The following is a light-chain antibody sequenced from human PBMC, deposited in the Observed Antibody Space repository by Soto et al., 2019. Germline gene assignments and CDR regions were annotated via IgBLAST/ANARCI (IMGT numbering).Light chain of an antibody. J-gene: IGKJ1*01. CDR3: HQYIDWLQT. V-gene: IGKV3-15*01. Sequence: EIVMSQSPGTLSVSPGERATLACRASQSVSGDLAWYQQKHGQAPRLLIYGASTRATGVPARFSGSGSGTEFTLTTSGLQSEDFAVYYCHQYIDWLQTFGQGTKVEIK. CDR1: QSVSGD. CDR2: GAS.